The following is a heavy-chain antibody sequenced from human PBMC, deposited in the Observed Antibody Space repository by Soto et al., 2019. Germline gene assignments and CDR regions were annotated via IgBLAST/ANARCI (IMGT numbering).Heavy chain of an antibody. CDR2: INHSGST. CDR1: GGSFSGYY. Sequence: LSETLSLTCAVYGGSFSGYYWSWIRQPPGKGLEWIGEINHSGSTNYNPSLKSRVTISVDTSKNQFSLKLSSVTAADTAVYYCASSPYYYGSGSLDYWGQGTLVTSPQ. V-gene: IGHV4-34*01. D-gene: IGHD3-10*01. J-gene: IGHJ4*02. CDR3: ASSPYYYGSGSLDY.